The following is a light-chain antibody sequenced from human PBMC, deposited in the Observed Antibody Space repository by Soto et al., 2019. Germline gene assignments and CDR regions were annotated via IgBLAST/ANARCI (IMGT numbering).Light chain of an antibody. Sequence: QSALTQPASVSGSPGQSITISCTGSNSDVGAYNYVSWYQQHPGKAPKLIIYEVNNQPSGVSHRFSGSKSGNTASLTISGLQADDEADYYCASYTVSHTRVFGGGTKLTFL. J-gene: IGLJ3*02. CDR2: EVN. CDR3: ASYTVSHTRV. V-gene: IGLV2-14*01. CDR1: NSDVGAYNY.